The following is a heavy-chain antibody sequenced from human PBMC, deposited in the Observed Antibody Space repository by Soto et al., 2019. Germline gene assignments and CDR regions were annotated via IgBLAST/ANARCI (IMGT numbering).Heavy chain of an antibody. CDR1: GFNFATYS. J-gene: IGHJ6*02. CDR3: ARDHMVREYYGMDV. D-gene: IGHD3-10*01. V-gene: IGHV3-23*01. CDR2: ISDGVDRA. Sequence: PGGSLRLSCAASGFNFATYSMSWVRQAPGKGLEWVAGISDGVDRAYYGDSVKGRFTISRDTSKNTLYLQMNSLRAEDTAVYYCARDHMVREYYGMDVWGQGTTVTVSS.